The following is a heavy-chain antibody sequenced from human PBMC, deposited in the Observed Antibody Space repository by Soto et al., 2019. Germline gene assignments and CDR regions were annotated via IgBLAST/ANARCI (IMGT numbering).Heavy chain of an antibody. CDR2: IISKSDGGKT. CDR1: GFTFTNAW. D-gene: IGHD2-21*02. Sequence: EVQLVESGGGLVKPGGSLRLSCTASGFTFTNAWMNWVRQAPGKGLEWVGRIISKSDGGKTDYAAPVKGRFTISRDDSKNTLYVEVNKLKTEDTALYYCAAGYGKTDFDFWGQGTLVTVSS. V-gene: IGHV3-15*01. CDR3: AAGYGKTDFDF. J-gene: IGHJ4*02.